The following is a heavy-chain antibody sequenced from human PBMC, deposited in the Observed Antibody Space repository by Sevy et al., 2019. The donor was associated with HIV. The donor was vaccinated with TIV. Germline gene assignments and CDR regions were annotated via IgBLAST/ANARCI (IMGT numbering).Heavy chain of an antibody. D-gene: IGHD5-12*01. V-gene: IGHV3-49*03. J-gene: IGHJ4*02. CDR1: GFTFGDYA. Sequence: GGSLRLSCTSSGFTFGDYAMSWFRQAPGKGLEWVAFIRRNSHEPYGGTTEYAASVEGRFTISRDDSKSIAYLQMNSLKTEDTAVYYCTRPLATADTPEYFFDYWGQGILVTVSS. CDR3: TRPLATADTPEYFFDY. CDR2: IRRNSHEPYGGTT.